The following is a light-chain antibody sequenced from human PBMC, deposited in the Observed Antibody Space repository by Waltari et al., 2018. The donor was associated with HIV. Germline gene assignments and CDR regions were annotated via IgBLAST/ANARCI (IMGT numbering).Light chain of an antibody. CDR2: GAS. CDR1: QSPSGNY. CDR3: QLVFT. J-gene: IGKJ3*01. V-gene: IGKV3-20*01. Sequence: IVLTQSPDTLSSSPGERVTLSCRASQSPSGNYLAWYQQTPGQAPRLLIFGASHRATGIPDRFSGSGSGTDFTLTISRLEPEDFAVYYCQLVFTFGPGTRVDI.